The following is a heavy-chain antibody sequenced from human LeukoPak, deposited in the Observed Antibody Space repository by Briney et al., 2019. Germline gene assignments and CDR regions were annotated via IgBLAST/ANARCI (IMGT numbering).Heavy chain of an antibody. CDR2: IKQDGSEK. D-gene: IGHD5-18*01. Sequence: GGSLRLSCAASGFTFSSYWMSWVRQAPGKWLEWVANIKQDGSEKYYVDSVKGRFTISRDNAKNSLYLQMNSLRAEDTAVYYCARDRGYNVYYMDVWGKGTTVTVSS. J-gene: IGHJ6*03. V-gene: IGHV3-7*01. CDR1: GFTFSSYW. CDR3: ARDRGYNVYYMDV.